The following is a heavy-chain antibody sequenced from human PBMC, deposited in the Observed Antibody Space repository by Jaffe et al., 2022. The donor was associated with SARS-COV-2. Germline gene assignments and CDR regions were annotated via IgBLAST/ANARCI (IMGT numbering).Heavy chain of an antibody. Sequence: EVQLLESGGVLVQPGGSLRLSCAASGFTFSSYAMSWVRRAPGKGLEWVSAISGSGGSSYYADSVKGRFTISRDNSKNTLYLQMNSLSAEDTAVYYCAKDSPNYDFWSGYFAHLDYWGQGTLVTVSS. CDR2: ISGSGGSS. CDR1: GFTFSSYA. D-gene: IGHD3-3*01. V-gene: IGHV3-23*01. CDR3: AKDSPNYDFWSGYFAHLDY. J-gene: IGHJ4*02.